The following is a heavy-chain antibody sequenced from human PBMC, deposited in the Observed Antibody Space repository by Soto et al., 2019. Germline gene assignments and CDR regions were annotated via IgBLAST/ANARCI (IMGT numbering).Heavy chain of an antibody. Sequence: EASVKVSCKASGGTFSSYAISWVRQSPGQGLEWMGGIIPIFGTANYAQKFQGRVTITADKSTSTAYMELSSLRSEDTAVYYCATLGTYYDILTGEYYYYYGMDVWGQGTTVTVSS. V-gene: IGHV1-69*06. D-gene: IGHD3-9*01. CDR2: IIPIFGTA. J-gene: IGHJ6*02. CDR3: ATLGTYYDILTGEYYYYYGMDV. CDR1: GGTFSSYA.